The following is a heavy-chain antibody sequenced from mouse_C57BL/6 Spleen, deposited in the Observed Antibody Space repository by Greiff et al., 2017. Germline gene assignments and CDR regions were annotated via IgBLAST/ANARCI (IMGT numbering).Heavy chain of an antibody. J-gene: IGHJ2*01. CDR2: ISSGSSTI. CDR3: ARDYGSSLFDY. D-gene: IGHD1-1*01. CDR1: GFTFSDYG. Sequence: EVHLVESGGGLVKPGGSLKLSCAASGFTFSDYGMHWVRQAPEQGLEWVAYISSGSSTIYYADTVKGRFTISRDNAKNTLFLQMTSLRSEYTAMYYCARDYGSSLFDYWGQGTTLTVSS. V-gene: IGHV5-17*01.